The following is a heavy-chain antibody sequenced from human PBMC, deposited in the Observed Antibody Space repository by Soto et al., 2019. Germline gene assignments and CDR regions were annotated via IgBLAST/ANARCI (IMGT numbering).Heavy chain of an antibody. Sequence: QVQLQQSGPGLVKPSQTLSLTCAISGDSVSSNSAAWNWIRQSPSRGLEWLGRTYYRSKWYNDYAVSVKSRITINPDSSKNQFSLQLNSVTPEDTAVYYCARGNIVVVPAAIRYYYYYMDVGGKGTTVTVSS. CDR1: GDSVSSNSAA. J-gene: IGHJ6*03. CDR2: TYYRSKWYN. V-gene: IGHV6-1*01. D-gene: IGHD2-2*01. CDR3: ARGNIVVVPAAIRYYYYYMDV.